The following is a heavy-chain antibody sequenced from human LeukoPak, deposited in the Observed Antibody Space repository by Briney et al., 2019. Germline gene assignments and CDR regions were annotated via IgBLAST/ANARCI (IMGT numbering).Heavy chain of an antibody. Sequence: SETLSLTCTVSGGSISSYYWSWIRQPPGKGLEWIGYIYYSGSTKYNPSLKSRVTISVDTSKNQFSLKLSSVTAADTAVYYCARDLRAAYWGQGTLVTVSS. J-gene: IGHJ4*02. CDR1: GGSISSYY. CDR3: ARDLRAAY. CDR2: IYYSGST. V-gene: IGHV4-59*01. D-gene: IGHD3-16*01.